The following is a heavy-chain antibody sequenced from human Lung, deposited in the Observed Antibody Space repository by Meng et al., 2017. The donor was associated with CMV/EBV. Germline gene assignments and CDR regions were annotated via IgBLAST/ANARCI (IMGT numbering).Heavy chain of an antibody. CDR3: ARAYRASDY. CDR1: GFTLSSYW. J-gene: IGHJ4*02. CDR2: IKEDGSEK. V-gene: IGHV3-7*01. D-gene: IGHD1-26*01. Sequence: ESXKISCAASGFTLSSYWMSWVRQAPGKGLEWVANIKEDGSEKYYVDSVKGRFTISRDNAKNSLYVQMNSLRGEDTAVYYCARAYRASDYCGQGKMVNGSS.